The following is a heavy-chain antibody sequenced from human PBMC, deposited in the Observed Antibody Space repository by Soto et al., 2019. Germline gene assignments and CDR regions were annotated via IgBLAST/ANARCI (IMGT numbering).Heavy chain of an antibody. CDR2: IYYTGST. CDR3: ARDYGSGSSPHYGMDV. Sequence: QVQLQESGPGLVKPSQTLSLTCTVSGGSIISGGYYWSWIRQQPGQGPEWIGYIYYTGSTDDNPCLRSRVAISVDTPKNQFSLKLCAVTATDTARYDCARDYGSGSSPHYGMDVWGQGTTVPVSS. D-gene: IGHD3-10*01. J-gene: IGHJ6*02. CDR1: GGSIISGGYY. V-gene: IGHV4-31*03.